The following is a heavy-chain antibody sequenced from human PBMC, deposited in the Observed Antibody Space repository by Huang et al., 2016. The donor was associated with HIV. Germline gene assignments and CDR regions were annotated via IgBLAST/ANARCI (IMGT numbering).Heavy chain of an antibody. CDR2: I. Sequence: IYYADSVEGRFTISRDNTRNSLYLQLNSLRAEDTAVYYCVRIGYGENSYSSGYFDPWGQGTLVAVSS. V-gene: IGHV3-21*01. CDR3: VRIGYGENSYSSGYFDP. J-gene: IGHJ5*02. D-gene: IGHD6-19*01.